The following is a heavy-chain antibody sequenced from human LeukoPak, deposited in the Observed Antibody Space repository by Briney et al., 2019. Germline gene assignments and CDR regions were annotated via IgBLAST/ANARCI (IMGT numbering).Heavy chain of an antibody. J-gene: IGHJ4*02. D-gene: IGHD2-21*02. CDR1: GYTFTSFG. CDR3: ARDPWHIVVVTADSLDY. Sequence: GASVKVSCKASGYTFTSFGVSWVRQAPGQGLEWMGWISGYNGDTKVAQNFQDRVTLTTDTSRTTAHLELGSLRSEDTAVYYCARDPWHIVVVTADSLDYWGQGTLVTVSS. V-gene: IGHV1-18*01. CDR2: ISGYNGDT.